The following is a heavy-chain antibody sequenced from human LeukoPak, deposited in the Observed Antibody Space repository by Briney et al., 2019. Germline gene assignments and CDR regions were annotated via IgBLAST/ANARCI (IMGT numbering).Heavy chain of an antibody. J-gene: IGHJ6*03. D-gene: IGHD5-12*01. CDR3: ARGRIVATIGGYYYMDV. Sequence: SQTLSLTCAVSGGSISSGGYSWSWIRQPPGKGLEWIGYIYHSGSTYYNPSLKSRVTISVDRSKNQFSLKLSSVTAADTAVYYCARGRIVATIGGYYYMDVWGKGTTVTVSS. CDR2: IYHSGST. V-gene: IGHV4-30-2*01. CDR1: GGSISSGGYS.